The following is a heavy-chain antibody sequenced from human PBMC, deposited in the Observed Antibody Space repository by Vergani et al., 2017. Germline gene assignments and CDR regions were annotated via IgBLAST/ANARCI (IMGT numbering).Heavy chain of an antibody. J-gene: IGHJ3*02. CDR2: INPSGGST. V-gene: IGHV1-46*01. D-gene: IGHD6-13*01. Sequence: QVQPVQSGAEVKKPGASVKVSCKASGYTFTSYYMHWVRQAPGQGLEWMGIINPSGGSTSYAQKFQGRVTMTRDTSTSTVYMELSSLRSEDTAVYYCARGIAAADTPDAFDIWGQGTMVTVSS. CDR3: ARGIAAADTPDAFDI. CDR1: GYTFTSYY.